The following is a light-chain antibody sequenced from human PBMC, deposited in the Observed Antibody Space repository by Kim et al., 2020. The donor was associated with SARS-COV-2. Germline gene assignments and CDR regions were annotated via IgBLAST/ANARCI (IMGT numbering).Light chain of an antibody. CDR1: SSNIGAGYD. Sequence: GVTLAGTGSSSNIGAGYDGHWYQQLPGTAPKLLIYGNSNRPSGVPDRFSGSKSGTSASLAITGLQAEDEADYYCQSYDSSLSGSVFGGGTQLTVL. V-gene: IGLV1-40*01. CDR2: GNS. J-gene: IGLJ2*01. CDR3: QSYDSSLSGSV.